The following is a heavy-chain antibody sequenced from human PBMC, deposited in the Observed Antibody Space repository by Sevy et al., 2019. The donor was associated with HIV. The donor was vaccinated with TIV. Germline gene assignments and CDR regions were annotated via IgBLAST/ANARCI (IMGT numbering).Heavy chain of an antibody. CDR3: ARGYCTGGVCSYIGGDFDY. Sequence: GESLKISCAASGFTFDDYAMHWVRQAPGKGLEWVSSISSSSSYIYYADSVKGRLTISRDNAKNSLYLQMNSLRAEETAVYYCARGYCTGGVCSYIGGDFDYWGQGTLVTVSS. D-gene: IGHD2-8*02. CDR1: GFTFDDYA. V-gene: IGHV3-21*01. J-gene: IGHJ4*02. CDR2: ISSSSSYI.